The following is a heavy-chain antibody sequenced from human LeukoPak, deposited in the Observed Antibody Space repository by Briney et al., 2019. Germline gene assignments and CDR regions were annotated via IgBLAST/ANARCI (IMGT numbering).Heavy chain of an antibody. CDR3: ARDNSGRALDI. V-gene: IGHV3-30*04. CDR2: ISYDGSSK. Sequence: PGGSLRLSCASSGFTFSSYTMHWVRHAPGKGLELVALISYDGSSKIYVESAKGRFTISRDNSKNTLYMQMSSLRAEDTPVYYCARDNSGRALDIWGQGTLVIVSA. J-gene: IGHJ3*02. D-gene: IGHD1-26*01. CDR1: GFTFSSYT.